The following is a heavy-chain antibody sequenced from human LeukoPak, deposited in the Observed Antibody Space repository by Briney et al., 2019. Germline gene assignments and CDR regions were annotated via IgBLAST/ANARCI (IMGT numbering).Heavy chain of an antibody. CDR2: ITSSGGDT. D-gene: IGHD5-24*01. CDR3: ARDLRRGGYNWGCDH. V-gene: IGHV1-46*01. Sequence: ASVKVSCKASGYMFTHYYMHWVRQAPGQGLEWMGMITSSGGDTRYAQKFEGRVTMTRDTSTRTVYMELSSPTAEDTPVYYCARDLRRGGYNWGCDHWGQGTLVTVSP. CDR1: GYMFTHYY. J-gene: IGHJ4*02.